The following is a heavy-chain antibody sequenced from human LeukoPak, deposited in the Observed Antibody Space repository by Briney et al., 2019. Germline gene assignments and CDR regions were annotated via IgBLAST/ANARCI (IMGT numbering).Heavy chain of an antibody. CDR2: IYYSGST. CDR1: GGSISSYY. CDR3: ARDGYSYISP. D-gene: IGHD5-18*01. J-gene: IGHJ5*02. Sequence: SETLSLTCTVSGGSISSYYWSWIRQPPGKGLEWIGYIYYSGSTNYNPSLKSRVTISVDTSKNQFSLKLSSVTAADTAVYYCARDGYSYISPWGQGALVTVSS. V-gene: IGHV4-59*01.